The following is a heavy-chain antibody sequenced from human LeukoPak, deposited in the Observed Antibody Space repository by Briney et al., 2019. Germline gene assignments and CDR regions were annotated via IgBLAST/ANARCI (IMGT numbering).Heavy chain of an antibody. D-gene: IGHD3-3*01. CDR1: GSTFTTYY. CDR3: AIGSGYYSFDY. V-gene: IGHV1-46*04. Sequence: GASVKVSCKASGSTFTTYYIHWVRQAPGQGLEWMGIINPDGSGTSHAQKLQGRVTMTRDTSTSTVYMELSSLRSEDTAVYYCAIGSGYYSFDYWGQGALVTVSS. J-gene: IGHJ4*02. CDR2: INPDGSGT.